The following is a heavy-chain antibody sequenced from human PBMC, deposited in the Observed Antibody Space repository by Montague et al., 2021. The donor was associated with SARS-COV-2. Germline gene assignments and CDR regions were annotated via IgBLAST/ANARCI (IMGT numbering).Heavy chain of an antibody. CDR3: ARDSSSWYYWFDP. CDR2: LYYTGST. D-gene: IGHD6-13*01. Sequence: SETLSLTCTVSDGSISSSSYYWGWIRQPPGKGLEWIGSLYYTGSTYYNPSLKNRVTISVDTSKNQFSLKLSSVTAADTAVYYCARDSSSWYYWFDPWGQGTLVTVSS. J-gene: IGHJ5*02. V-gene: IGHV4-39*01. CDR1: DGSISSSSYY.